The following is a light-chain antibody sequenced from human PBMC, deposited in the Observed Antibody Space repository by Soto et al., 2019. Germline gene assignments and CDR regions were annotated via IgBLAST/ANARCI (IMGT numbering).Light chain of an antibody. CDR2: NNN. CDR1: SSNIGSNP. V-gene: IGLV1-44*01. Sequence: QSVLTQPPSASGTPGQRVTISCSGSSSNIGSNPVNWYQQFPGTAPKLLIYNNNQRPSGVPDRFSGSKSGTSASLAISELQSEDEADYYCATWDDSLSGVVFGGGTKLTVL. J-gene: IGLJ2*01. CDR3: ATWDDSLSGVV.